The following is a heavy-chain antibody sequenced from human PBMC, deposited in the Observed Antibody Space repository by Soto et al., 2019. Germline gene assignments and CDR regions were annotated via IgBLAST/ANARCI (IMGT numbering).Heavy chain of an antibody. Sequence: QVQLQESGPGLVKPSQTLSLTCTVSGGSISSGGYYWSWIRQHPGKGLEWIGYIYYSGSTYYNPSHKSLVTISADTSKIQFSRKLSSVTAADTAVYYCARVPSGSGYYRGWGQGTLVTVSS. J-gene: IGHJ4*02. CDR2: IYYSGST. CDR1: GGSISSGGYY. D-gene: IGHD3-22*01. CDR3: ARVPSGSGYYRG. V-gene: IGHV4-31*01.